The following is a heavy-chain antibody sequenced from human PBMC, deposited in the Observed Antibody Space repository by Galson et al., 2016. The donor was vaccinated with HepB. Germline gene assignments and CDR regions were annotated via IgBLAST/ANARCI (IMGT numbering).Heavy chain of an antibody. D-gene: IGHD6-13*01. CDR2: ISSGSSYI. Sequence: SLRLSCAASGFTFSTYWMSWVRQAPGKGLEWVSSISSGSSYIYYADSVKGRFTISRDNAKNSLYLQMNSLRAEDTALYYCARLLTSSSWYGWFDPWGQGTLVTVSS. CDR3: ARLLTSSSWYGWFDP. J-gene: IGHJ5*02. CDR1: GFTFSTYW. V-gene: IGHV3-21*01.